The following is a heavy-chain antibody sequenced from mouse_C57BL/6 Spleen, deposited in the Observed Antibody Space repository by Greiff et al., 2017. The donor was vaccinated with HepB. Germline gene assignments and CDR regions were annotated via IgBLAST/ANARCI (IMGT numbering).Heavy chain of an antibody. CDR1: GYTFTSYW. V-gene: IGHV1-64*01. J-gene: IGHJ1*03. CDR2: IHPNSGST. Sequence: VKLKQPGAELVKPGASVKLSCKASGYTFTSYWMHWVKQRPGQGLEWIGMIHPNSGSTNYNEKFKSKATLTVDKSSSTAYMQLSSLTSEDSAVYYCARFGLWYFDVWGTGTTVTVSS. CDR3: ARFGLWYFDV.